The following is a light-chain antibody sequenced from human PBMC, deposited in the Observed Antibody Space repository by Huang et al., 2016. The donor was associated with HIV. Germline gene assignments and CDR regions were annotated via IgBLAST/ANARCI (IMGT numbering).Light chain of an antibody. CDR3: QQYIDWPGT. CDR1: QSVNNN. CDR2: GAP. V-gene: IGKV3-15*01. J-gene: IGKJ1*01. Sequence: EIVMTQSPVTLSVSPGERATLSCRASQSVNNNLAWYQQIPGQAPRLVIKGAPTRATGIPARFRGSGSGTEFTLTISSLQSEDFAVYYCQQYIDWPGTFGQGTKVEIK.